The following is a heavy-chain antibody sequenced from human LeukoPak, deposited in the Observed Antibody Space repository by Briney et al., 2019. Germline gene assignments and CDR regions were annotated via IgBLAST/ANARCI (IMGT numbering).Heavy chain of an antibody. D-gene: IGHD2-2*01. V-gene: IGHV3-23*01. CDR1: GFTFSSYA. J-gene: IGHJ4*02. Sequence: GGSLRLSCAASGFTFSSYAMSWVRQAPGKGLEWVSAISGSGGSTYYAGSVKGRFTISRDNSKNTLYLQMNSLRAEDTAVYYCAKDVRYCSSTSYIQTVFWDYWGQGTLVTVSS. CDR2: ISGSGGST. CDR3: AKDVRYCSSTSYIQTVFWDY.